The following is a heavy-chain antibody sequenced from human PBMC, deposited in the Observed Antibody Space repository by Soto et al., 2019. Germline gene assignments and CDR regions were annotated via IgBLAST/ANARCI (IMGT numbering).Heavy chain of an antibody. D-gene: IGHD2-2*01. CDR2: ISYDGSNK. V-gene: IGHV3-30-3*01. Sequence: PGGSLRLSCAASGFTFSSYAMHWVRQAPGKGLEWVAVISYDGSNKYYADSVKGRFTISRDNSKNTLYLQMNSLRAEDTAVYYCAGSVECSSTSPYVLFFNYYGMDVWGQGTTVTVSS. CDR1: GFTFSSYA. J-gene: IGHJ6*02. CDR3: AGSVECSSTSPYVLFFNYYGMDV.